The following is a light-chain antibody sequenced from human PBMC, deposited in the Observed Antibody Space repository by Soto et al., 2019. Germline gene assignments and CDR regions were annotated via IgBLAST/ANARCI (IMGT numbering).Light chain of an antibody. V-gene: IGLV1-47*01. CDR2: RNT. Sequence: QSVLTQVPSESETPGQTVTISCSGSTSNIGRNFVHWYQHLPGTAPKLLIYRNTERPSGVPVRFFGSKSDTSAYLTITGLRSEDEADYYCATWDDSLSGVLFGGGTKLTVL. CDR1: TSNIGRNF. CDR3: ATWDDSLSGVL. J-gene: IGLJ2*01.